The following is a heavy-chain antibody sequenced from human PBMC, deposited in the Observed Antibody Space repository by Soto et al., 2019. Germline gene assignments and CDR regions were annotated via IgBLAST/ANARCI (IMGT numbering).Heavy chain of an antibody. CDR1: RFNFSSYG. J-gene: IGHJ4*02. Sequence: QVQLVESGGGVVQPGRSLRISCAASRFNFSSYGMHWVRQAPGKGLAWVAVIWYDGSNKYYADSVKGRFTISRDNSKKKLYLQMHSLRAEDTAVYYCARYSPSDYGIHGRFDYWGQGTLVTVSS. D-gene: IGHD3-10*01. V-gene: IGHV3-33*01. CDR3: ARYSPSDYGIHGRFDY. CDR2: IWYDGSNK.